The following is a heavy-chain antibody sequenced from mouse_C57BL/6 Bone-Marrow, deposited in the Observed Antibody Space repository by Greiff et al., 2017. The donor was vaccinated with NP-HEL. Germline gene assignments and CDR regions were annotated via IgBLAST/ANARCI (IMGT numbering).Heavy chain of an antibody. D-gene: IGHD2-4*01. CDR1: GYTFTSYG. CDR3: ARGDDYDVGY. Sequence: QVQLQQSGAELARPGASVKLSCKASGYTFTSYGISWVKQRPGQGLEWIGEIYPRSGNTYYNEKFKGKATLTADKSSSTAYMELRSLTSEDSAVYFCARGDDYDVGYWGQGTTLTVSS. V-gene: IGHV1-81*01. J-gene: IGHJ2*01. CDR2: IYPRSGNT.